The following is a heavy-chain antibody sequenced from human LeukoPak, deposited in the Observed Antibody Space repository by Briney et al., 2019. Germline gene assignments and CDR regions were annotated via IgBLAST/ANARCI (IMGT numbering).Heavy chain of an antibody. J-gene: IGHJ6*03. CDR3: ARPREGYYYYYMDV. CDR2: ISAYNGNT. Sequence: ASVKVSCKASGYTFTSYGISWVRQAPGQGLEWMGWISAYNGNTNYAQKLQGRVTMTTDTSTSTAYMELRSLRSDDTAVYYCARPREGYYYYYMDVWGKGTTVTVSS. V-gene: IGHV1-18*01. CDR1: GYTFTSYG.